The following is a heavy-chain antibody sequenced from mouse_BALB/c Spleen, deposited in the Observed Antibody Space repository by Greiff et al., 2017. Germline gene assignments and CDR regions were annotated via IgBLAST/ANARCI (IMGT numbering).Heavy chain of an antibody. Sequence: EVMLVESGGGLVQPGGSLKLSCAASGFTFSSYGMSWVRQTPDKRLELVATINSNGGSTYYPDSVKGRFTISRDNAKNTLYLQMSSLKSEDTAMYYCARVGWLPNYFDYWGQGTTLTVSS. CDR1: GFTFSSYG. CDR3: ARVGWLPNYFDY. J-gene: IGHJ2*01. D-gene: IGHD2-3*01. V-gene: IGHV5-6-3*01. CDR2: INSNGGST.